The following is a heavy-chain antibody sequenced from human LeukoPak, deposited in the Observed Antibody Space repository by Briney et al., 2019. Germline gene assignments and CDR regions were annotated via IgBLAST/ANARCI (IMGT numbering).Heavy chain of an antibody. CDR2: ISGSGGSA. Sequence: GGSLRLSCAASGFTFSSYAMSWVRQAPGKGLEWVSTISGSGGSAYYADSVKGRFTISRDNSKNTLFLQMNSLRADDTAVYYCAKSAYPVLRFLEWLPAPFDYWGQGTLVTVSS. CDR3: AKSAYPVLRFLEWLPAPFDY. D-gene: IGHD3-3*01. CDR1: GFTFSSYA. J-gene: IGHJ4*02. V-gene: IGHV3-23*01.